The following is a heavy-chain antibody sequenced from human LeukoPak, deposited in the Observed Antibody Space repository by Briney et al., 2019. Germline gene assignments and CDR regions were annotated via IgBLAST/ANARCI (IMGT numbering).Heavy chain of an antibody. D-gene: IGHD6-6*01. CDR2: INPNSGGT. J-gene: IGHJ6*03. CDR3: ARGYSSSSMGDYYYYYTDV. CDR1: GYTFSSYG. V-gene: IGHV1-2*02. Sequence: ASVKVSCKASGYTFSSYGISWVRQAPGQGLEWMGWINPNSGGTNYAQKFQGRVTMTRDTSISTAYMELSRLRSDDTAVYYCARGYSSSSMGDYYYYYTDVWGKGTTVTVSS.